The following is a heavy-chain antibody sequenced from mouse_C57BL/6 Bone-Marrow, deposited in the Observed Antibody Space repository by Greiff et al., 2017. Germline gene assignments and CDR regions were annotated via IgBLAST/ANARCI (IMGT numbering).Heavy chain of an antibody. V-gene: IGHV14-4*01. Sequence: EVQLVESGAELVRPGASVKLSCTASGFNIKDDYMHWVKPRPEQGLEWIGWIDPENGDTEYASKFQGKATITADTSSNTAYLQLSSLTSEDTAVYYCTTGGYWGQGTLVTVSA. CDR2: IDPENGDT. J-gene: IGHJ3*02. CDR3: TTGGY. CDR1: GFNIKDDY.